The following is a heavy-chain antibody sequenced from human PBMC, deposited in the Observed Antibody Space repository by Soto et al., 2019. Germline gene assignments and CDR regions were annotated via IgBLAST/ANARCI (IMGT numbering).Heavy chain of an antibody. J-gene: IGHJ4*02. CDR3: ARDHPIVQNSGIYPTTYYFDY. CDR1: GGSISSSNW. CDR2: MYHCGST. V-gene: IGHV4-4*02. D-gene: IGHD1-26*01. Sequence: PSETLSLTCAVYGGSISSSNWWSWVRQPPGKGLEWIGEMYHCGSTNYTPSRKSRVTISVDKSKNLFSLKLSSVTAADTAVYYCARDHPIVQNSGIYPTTYYFDYCGQGTLVTVSS.